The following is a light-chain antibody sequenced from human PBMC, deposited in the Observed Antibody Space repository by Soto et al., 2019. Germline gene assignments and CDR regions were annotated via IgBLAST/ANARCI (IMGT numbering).Light chain of an antibody. J-gene: IGKJ2*01. CDR1: QSISSD. V-gene: IGKV1-39*01. Sequence: DIQMTQSPSSLSASVGDRVTITCRASQSISSDLNWYQQKTGKAPKRLIYAASSLQSGVPSRFSGSGSGTDFTLTISSLQPEDFATYYCQQRYSTPPVTFGQGTKLEIK. CDR3: QQRYSTPPVT. CDR2: AAS.